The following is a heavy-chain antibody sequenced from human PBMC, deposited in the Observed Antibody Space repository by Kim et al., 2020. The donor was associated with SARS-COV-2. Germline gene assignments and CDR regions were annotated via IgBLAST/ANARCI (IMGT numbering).Heavy chain of an antibody. CDR2: LSPDGTHA. V-gene: IGHV3-30*18. CDR1: GFTFSTHV. J-gene: IGHJ4*02. Sequence: GGSLRLSCSASGFTFSTHVMRWVRQAPGKGLEWVASLSPDGTHAYYADSVKGRFTISRDNSKNTLFLQMNSLSAEDTAVYYCAKDLTNNWSFDYWGQGTL. CDR3: AKDLTNNWSFDY.